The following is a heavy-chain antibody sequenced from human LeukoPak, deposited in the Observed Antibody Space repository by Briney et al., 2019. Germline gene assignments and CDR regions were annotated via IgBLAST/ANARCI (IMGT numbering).Heavy chain of an antibody. CDR3: ARAPRIAVFHFVN. V-gene: IGHV4-34*01. Sequence: SETLSLTCAVYGGSFSGYYWSWIRQPPGKGLEWIGEINHSGSTNYNPSLKSRVTISVDTSKNQFSLKLSSVTAADTAVYYCARAPRIAVFHFVNWGQGTLVTVSS. CDR2: INHSGST. CDR1: GGSFSGYY. J-gene: IGHJ4*02. D-gene: IGHD6-19*01.